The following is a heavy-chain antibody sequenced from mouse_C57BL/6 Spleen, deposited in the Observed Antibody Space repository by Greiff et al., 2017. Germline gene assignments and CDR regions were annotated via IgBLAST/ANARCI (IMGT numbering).Heavy chain of an antibody. D-gene: IGHD1-1*01. Sequence: EVQLQQSGPELVKPGASVKIPCKASGYTFTDYNMDWVKQSHGKSLEWIGDINPNNGGTIYNQKFKGKATLTVDKSSSTAYMELRSLTSEDTAVYYCARGHYYGSSGFAYWGQGTLVTVSA. J-gene: IGHJ3*01. CDR1: GYTFTDYN. CDR3: ARGHYYGSSGFAY. V-gene: IGHV1-18*01. CDR2: INPNNGGT.